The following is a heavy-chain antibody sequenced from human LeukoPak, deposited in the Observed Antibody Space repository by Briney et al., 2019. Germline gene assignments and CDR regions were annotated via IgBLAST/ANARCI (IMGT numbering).Heavy chain of an antibody. CDR1: GGSFSGYY. Sequence: TSETLSLTCAVYGGSFSGYYWSWIRQPPGKGLEWLGEINHSGSTNYNPSLKSRVTISVDTSKNQFSLKLSSVTAADTAVYYCARLRPAAGSSRRYFQHWGQGTLVTVSS. CDR3: ARLRPAAGSSRRYFQH. V-gene: IGHV4-34*01. D-gene: IGHD6-13*01. J-gene: IGHJ1*01. CDR2: INHSGST.